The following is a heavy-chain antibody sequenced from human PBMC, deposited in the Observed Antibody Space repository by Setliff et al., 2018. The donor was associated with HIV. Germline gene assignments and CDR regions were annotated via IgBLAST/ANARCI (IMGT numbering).Heavy chain of an antibody. CDR1: GTNLLPYY. CDR2: VNTRGGST. D-gene: IGHD3-9*01. J-gene: IGHJ4*02. CDR3: ARGTPLLRYFDWLFGPFDY. V-gene: IGHV1-46*01. Sequence: GASVKVSCKTSGTNLLPYYMHWVRQAPGQGLEWMGVVNTRGGSTSYAQKFQGRVTMTRGTSTSTVYMELSSLRSEDTAVYYCARGTPLLRYFDWLFGPFDYWGQGTLVTVSS.